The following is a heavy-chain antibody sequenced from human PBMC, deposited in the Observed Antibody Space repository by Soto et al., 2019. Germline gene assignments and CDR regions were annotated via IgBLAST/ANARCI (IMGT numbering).Heavy chain of an antibody. Sequence: GGSRRLSCAAPGFTFSSYSMNWVRQAPGKGLEWVSYISNSSSTIYYADSVKGRFTISRDNAKNSLYLQMNSLRDEDTAVYYCARDSPGRYCSSTSCPRMDVWGQGTTVTVSS. CDR1: GFTFSSYS. J-gene: IGHJ6*02. CDR2: ISNSSSTI. D-gene: IGHD2-2*01. V-gene: IGHV3-48*02. CDR3: ARDSPGRYCSSTSCPRMDV.